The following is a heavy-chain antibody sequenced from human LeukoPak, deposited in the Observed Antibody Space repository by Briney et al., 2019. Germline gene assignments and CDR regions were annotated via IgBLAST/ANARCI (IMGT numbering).Heavy chain of an antibody. V-gene: IGHV4-31*03. J-gene: IGHJ4*02. Sequence: SQTLSLTCTDSGGSISSGGYYWSWIRQHPGKGLEWIGYIYYSGSTYYNPSLKSRVTISVDTSKNQFSLKLSSVTAADTAVYYCAREGYSGSLFMWGQGTLVTVSS. CDR3: AREGYSGSLFM. D-gene: IGHD5-12*01. CDR1: GGSISSGGYY. CDR2: IYYSGST.